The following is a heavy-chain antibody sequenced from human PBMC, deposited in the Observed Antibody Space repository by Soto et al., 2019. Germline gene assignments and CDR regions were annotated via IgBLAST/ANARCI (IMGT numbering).Heavy chain of an antibody. CDR3: ARDVRGVTGFDY. Sequence: ASVKVSCKASGYSFTGHYMHWVRQAPGQGLERMGWINPNSGGTNYAQKFQGRVTMNRDTSISTAYMELSRLRSDDTAVYYCARDVRGVTGFDYWGRGTLVTVPS. CDR2: INPNSGGT. CDR1: GYSFTGHY. D-gene: IGHD3-10*02. J-gene: IGHJ4*02. V-gene: IGHV1-2*02.